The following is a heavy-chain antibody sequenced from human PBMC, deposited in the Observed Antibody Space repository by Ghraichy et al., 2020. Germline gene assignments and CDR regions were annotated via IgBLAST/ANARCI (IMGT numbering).Heavy chain of an antibody. CDR2: IYHSGST. CDR3: ARVHPTNYYDSSGLIDY. V-gene: IGHV4-38-2*02. CDR1: GYSISSGYY. D-gene: IGHD3-22*01. J-gene: IGHJ4*02. Sequence: SETLSLTCTVSGYSISSGYYWGWIRQPPGKGLEWIGSIYHSGSTYYNPSLKSRVTISVDTSKNQFSLKLSSVTAADTAVYYCARVHPTNYYDSSGLIDYWGQGTLVTVSP.